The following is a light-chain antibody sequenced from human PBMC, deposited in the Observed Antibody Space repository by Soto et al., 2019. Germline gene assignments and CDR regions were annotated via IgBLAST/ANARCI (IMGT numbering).Light chain of an antibody. V-gene: IGKV1-5*01. CDR1: QSIARW. CDR3: QQYNSYWT. J-gene: IGKJ1*01. CDR2: DAP. Sequence: DIQMTQSPSTLSASVGDRVTITCRASQSIARWVAWYQQKPGKAPKLLIYDAPNLESGVPSRFSGSGAGTEFTLTIISLQPEDFATYYCQQYNSYWTFGPGTKVEIK.